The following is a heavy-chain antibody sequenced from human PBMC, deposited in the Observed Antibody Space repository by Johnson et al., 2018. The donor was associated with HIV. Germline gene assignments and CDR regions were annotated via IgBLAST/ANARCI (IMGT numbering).Heavy chain of an antibody. Sequence: VQLVESGGGLVQPGGSLRLSCAASGFTFSSYWMHWVRQAPGKGLVWVPRINSDGSSTSYADSVMGRFTISRDNAQNTLYLQMNSLRAEDTAVYYCARSATGTTADAFDIWGQGTMVTVSS. CDR1: GFTFSSYW. CDR2: INSDGSST. D-gene: IGHD1-7*01. J-gene: IGHJ3*02. CDR3: ARSATGTTADAFDI. V-gene: IGHV3-74*01.